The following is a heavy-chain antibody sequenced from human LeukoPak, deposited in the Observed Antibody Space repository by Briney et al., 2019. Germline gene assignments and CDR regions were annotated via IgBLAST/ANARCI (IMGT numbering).Heavy chain of an antibody. CDR2: IYPGDSDT. Sequence: GESLKISCKASGYSFSNYWIGWARQMPGKGLEWMGIIYPGDSDTRYSASLQGQVTMSADTSISTAYLQWFSLKASDTAKYFCARHRLDSSEWGYYMDVWGKGTTVIVSS. J-gene: IGHJ6*03. V-gene: IGHV5-51*01. CDR1: GYSFSNYW. CDR3: ARHRLDSSEWGYYMDV. D-gene: IGHD6-6*01.